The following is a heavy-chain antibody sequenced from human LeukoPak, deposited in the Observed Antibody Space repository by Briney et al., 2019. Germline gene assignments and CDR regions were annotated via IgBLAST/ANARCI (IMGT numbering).Heavy chain of an antibody. CDR3: AREGTGRYYYYYYMDV. D-gene: IGHD1-1*01. V-gene: IGHV3-48*03. CDR2: ISSSGTTI. CDR1: GFTFSNYE. Sequence: AGGSLRLSCAASGFTFSNYEMNWVRQAPGKGLEWVSYISSSGTTIYYADSVKGRFTISRDNAKNSLYLQMDSLRAEDTAVYYCAREGTGRYYYYYYMDVWGKGTTVTISS. J-gene: IGHJ6*03.